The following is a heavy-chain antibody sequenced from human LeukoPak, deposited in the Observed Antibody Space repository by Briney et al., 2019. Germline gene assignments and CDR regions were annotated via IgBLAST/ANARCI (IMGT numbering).Heavy chain of an antibody. CDR3: ARGRNAIVVVTDAFDI. D-gene: IGHD2-21*02. CDR2: INHSGST. J-gene: IGHJ3*02. CDR1: GGSFSGYY. Sequence: PSETLSLTCAVYGGSFSGYYWSWIRQPPGKGLEWIGEINHSGSTNYNPSLKSRVTISVDTSKNQFSLKLSSVTAADTAVYYCARGRNAIVVVTDAFDIWGQGTMVTVSS. V-gene: IGHV4-34*01.